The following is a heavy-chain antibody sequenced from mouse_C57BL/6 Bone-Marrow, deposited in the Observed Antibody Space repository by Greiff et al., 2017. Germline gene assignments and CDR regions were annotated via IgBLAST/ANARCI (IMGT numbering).Heavy chain of an antibody. Sequence: EVNLVESGGGLVKPGGSLKLSCAASGFTFSDYGMHWVRQAPEKGLEWVAYISSGSSTIYYADTVKGRFTISRDNAKNTLFLQMTSLRSEDTAMYYCARPDDYAWFAYWGQGTLVTVAA. CDR2: ISSGSSTI. V-gene: IGHV5-17*01. D-gene: IGHD2-4*01. CDR1: GFTFSDYG. CDR3: ARPDDYAWFAY. J-gene: IGHJ3*01.